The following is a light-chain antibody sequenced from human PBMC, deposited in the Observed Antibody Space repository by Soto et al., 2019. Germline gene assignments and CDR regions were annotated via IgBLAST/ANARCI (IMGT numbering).Light chain of an antibody. CDR1: SSDVGGYNF. J-gene: IGLJ3*02. Sequence: QSALTQPASVSGSPGQSITISCTGTSSDVGGYNFVSWYPQHPGKAPRLIIYEVSSRPSGVSYRFSGSKSGNTASLTISGLQAEDEADYYCSSYTLRNTLVLFGGGTKLTVL. CDR3: SSYTLRNTLVL. V-gene: IGLV2-14*01. CDR2: EVS.